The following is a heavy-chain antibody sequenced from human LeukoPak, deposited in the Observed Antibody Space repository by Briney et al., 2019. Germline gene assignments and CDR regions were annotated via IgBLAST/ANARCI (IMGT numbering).Heavy chain of an antibody. Sequence: PGGSLRLSSVVSGISLSNYAMTWVRQAPGKGLEWVSYISERGGSTTYADSVKGRFTISRDTSLNTLYLQMTSLRAEDTAVYFCAKRGIVIRGILVIGYHREAYHYDYWGQGVLVTVSS. CDR2: ISERGGST. CDR3: AKRGIVIRGILVIGYHREAYHYDY. J-gene: IGHJ4*02. V-gene: IGHV3-23*01. CDR1: GISLSNYA. D-gene: IGHD3-10*01.